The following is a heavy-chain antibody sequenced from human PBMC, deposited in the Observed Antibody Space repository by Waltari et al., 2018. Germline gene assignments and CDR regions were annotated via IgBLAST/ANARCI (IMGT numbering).Heavy chain of an antibody. D-gene: IGHD6-19*01. CDR3: AKDRVGGIAVAGTGWFDP. CDR1: GFTFSSYA. Sequence: EVQLLESGGGLVQPGGSLRLSCAASGFTFSSYAMSWVRQAPGQGLEWVSAISGSGGSTYYADSVKGRFTISRDNSKNTLYLQMNSLRAEDTAVYYCAKDRVGGIAVAGTGWFDPWGQGTLVTVSS. V-gene: IGHV3-23*01. CDR2: ISGSGGST. J-gene: IGHJ5*02.